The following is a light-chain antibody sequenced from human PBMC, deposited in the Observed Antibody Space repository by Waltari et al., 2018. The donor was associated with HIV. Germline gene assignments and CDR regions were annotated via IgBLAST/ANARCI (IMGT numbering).Light chain of an antibody. CDR2: EVT. CDR3: SSYADKNGFYVV. CDR1: NSDIGGYNY. J-gene: IGLJ2*01. Sequence: QSALTQPPSASGSPGQSVTISCTGTNSDIGGYNYVSWYQQHPGKAPKLVISEVTKRPSGVPLRFSGSKSGTTASLTGSGLQAEDEADYYCSSYADKNGFYVVFGGGTKLTVL. V-gene: IGLV2-8*01.